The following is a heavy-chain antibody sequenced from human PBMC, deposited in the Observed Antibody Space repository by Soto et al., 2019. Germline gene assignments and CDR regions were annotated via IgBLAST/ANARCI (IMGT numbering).Heavy chain of an antibody. V-gene: IGHV4-59*01. Sequence: SETLSLTCTVSGGSISSYYWSWIRQPPGKGLEWIGYIYYSGSTNYNPSLKSRVTISVDTSKNQFSLKLSSVTAADTAVYYCARELPSYNLGQFDYWGQGTLVTVSS. CDR3: ARELPSYNLGQFDY. CDR1: GGSISSYY. D-gene: IGHD1-1*01. J-gene: IGHJ4*02. CDR2: IYYSGST.